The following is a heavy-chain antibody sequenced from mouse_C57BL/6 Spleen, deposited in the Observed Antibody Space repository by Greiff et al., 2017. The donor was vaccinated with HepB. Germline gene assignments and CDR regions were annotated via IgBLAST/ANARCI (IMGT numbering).Heavy chain of an antibody. CDR3: ARYRDYDWAWFAY. D-gene: IGHD2-4*01. CDR2: INPSNGGT. Sequence: VQLQQSGTELVKPGASVKLSCKASGYTFTSYWMHWVKQRPGQGLEWIGNINPSNGGTNYNEKFKSKATLTVDKSSSTAYMQLSSLTSEDSAVYYCARYRDYDWAWFAYWGQGTLVTVSA. CDR1: GYTFTSYW. J-gene: IGHJ3*01. V-gene: IGHV1-53*01.